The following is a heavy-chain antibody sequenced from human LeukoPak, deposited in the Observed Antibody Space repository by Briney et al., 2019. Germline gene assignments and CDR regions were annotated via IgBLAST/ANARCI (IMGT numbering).Heavy chain of an antibody. V-gene: IGHV1-69*05. CDR3: ARGDIVVVPAAMGGGWFDP. Sequence: ASVKVSCKASGGTFSSYAIRWVRQAPGQGLEWMGGIIPIFGTANYAQKFQGRVTITTDESTSTAYMELSSLRSEDTAVYYCARGDIVVVPAAMGGGWFDPWGQGTLVTVSS. CDR2: IIPIFGTA. CDR1: GGTFSSYA. D-gene: IGHD2-2*01. J-gene: IGHJ5*02.